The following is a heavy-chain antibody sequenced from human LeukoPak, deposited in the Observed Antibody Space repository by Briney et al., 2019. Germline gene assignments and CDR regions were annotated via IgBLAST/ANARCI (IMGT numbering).Heavy chain of an antibody. CDR2: INPSSGST. D-gene: IGHD6-19*01. J-gene: IGHJ3*02. CDR1: GYTFTRYY. Sequence: ASVKVSCKASGYTFTRYYMHWVRQAPGQGLEWMGIINPSSGSTSYAQKLQGRVTMTRDTSTSTVYMELSSLKSEDTAVYYYARGTVAAPGDIWGQGTVVTVSS. CDR3: ARGTVAAPGDI. V-gene: IGHV1-46*04.